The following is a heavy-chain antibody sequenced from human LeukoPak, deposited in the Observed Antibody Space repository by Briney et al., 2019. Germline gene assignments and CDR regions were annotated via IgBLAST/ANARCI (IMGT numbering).Heavy chain of an antibody. Sequence: GGSPRLSCAASGFTFSSYAMHWVRQAPGKGLEWVAVISYDGSNKYYADSVKGRLTISRDNSKNTLYLQMNSLGAEDTAVYYCAKVGYFFGYLYYFDNWGQGTLVTVSS. V-gene: IGHV3-30-3*01. D-gene: IGHD5-18*01. CDR3: AKVGYFFGYLYYFDN. CDR2: ISYDGSNK. J-gene: IGHJ4*02. CDR1: GFTFSSYA.